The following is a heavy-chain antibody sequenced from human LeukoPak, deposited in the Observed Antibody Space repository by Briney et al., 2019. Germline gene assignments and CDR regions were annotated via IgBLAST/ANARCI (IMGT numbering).Heavy chain of an antibody. J-gene: IGHJ3*02. V-gene: IGHV1-69*05. CDR3: ALSGGYCTNGVCPTDAFDI. CDR2: IIPIFGTA. Sequence: SVKVSCKASGGTFSSYAISWVRQAPGQGLEWMGGIIPIFGTANYAQKFQGRVTITTDESTSTAYMELSSLRSEDMAVYYCALSGGYCTNGVCPTDAFDIWGQGTMVTVSS. CDR1: GGTFSSYA. D-gene: IGHD2-8*01.